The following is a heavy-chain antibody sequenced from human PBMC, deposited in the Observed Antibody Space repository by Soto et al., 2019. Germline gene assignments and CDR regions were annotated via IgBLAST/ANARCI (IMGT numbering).Heavy chain of an antibody. D-gene: IGHD2-2*01. CDR3: AKSRSASDIVVVPATFFDY. V-gene: IGHV3-30*18. Sequence: QVQLVESGGGVVQPGRSLRLSCAASGFTFSSYGMHWVRQAPGKGLEGVAVISYDGSNNYYADSVKGRFTISRDNSKNTLYLQMNSLRAEDTAVYYCAKSRSASDIVVVPATFFDYWGQGTLVTVSS. CDR2: ISYDGSNN. CDR1: GFTFSSYG. J-gene: IGHJ4*02.